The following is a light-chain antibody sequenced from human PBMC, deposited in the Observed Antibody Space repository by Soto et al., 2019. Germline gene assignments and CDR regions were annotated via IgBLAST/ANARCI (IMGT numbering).Light chain of an antibody. Sequence: NFMLTQPHSVSESPGKTVTISCTGTSGSIASGYVQWYQQRPGSAPTTLIYEDDQRPARVPDRFSGSIDTSSNSASLIISGLRTEDEADYYCQSTDGNSMVFGGGTKLTVL. V-gene: IGLV6-57*02. CDR1: SGSIASGY. CDR2: EDD. CDR3: QSTDGNSMV. J-gene: IGLJ2*01.